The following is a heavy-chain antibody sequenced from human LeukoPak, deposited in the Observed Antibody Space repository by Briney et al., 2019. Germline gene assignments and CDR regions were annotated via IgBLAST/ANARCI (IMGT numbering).Heavy chain of an antibody. J-gene: IGHJ6*03. CDR1: GGSISSSSYY. CDR3: ARDRYSSSPYVDV. Sequence: SETLSLTCTVSGGSISSSSYYWGWIRQPPWKGLEWIGSIYYSGSTYYNPSLKSRVTISVDTSKNQFSLKLSSVTAADTAVYYCARDRYSSSPYVDVWGKGTTVTVSS. CDR2: IYYSGST. V-gene: IGHV4-39*07. D-gene: IGHD6-19*01.